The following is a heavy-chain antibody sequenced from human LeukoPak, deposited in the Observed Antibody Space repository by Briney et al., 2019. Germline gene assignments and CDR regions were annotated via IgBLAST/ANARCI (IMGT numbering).Heavy chain of an antibody. CDR3: AKDLAVAGYYYYGMDV. CDR2: IKQDGSEK. Sequence: GGSLRLSCAASGFTFNSYWMSWVRQAPGKGLEWVANIKQDGSEKYYVDSLKGRFTISRDNAKNSLYMQMNSLRAEDTAVYYCAKDLAVAGYYYYGMDVWGQGTTVTVSS. CDR1: GFTFNSYW. J-gene: IGHJ6*02. D-gene: IGHD6-19*01. V-gene: IGHV3-7*01.